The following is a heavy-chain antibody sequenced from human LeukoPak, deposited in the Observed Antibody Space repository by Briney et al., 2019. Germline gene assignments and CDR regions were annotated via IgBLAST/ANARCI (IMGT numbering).Heavy chain of an antibody. J-gene: IGHJ5*02. Sequence: PGGSLRLSCAASGFTFSSYEMSWVRQAPGKGLEWVSYISSSGSTIYYADSVKGRFTISRDNAKNSLYLQMNSLRAEDTALYHCARERYYDSSGYYYWFDPWGQGTLVTVSS. CDR1: GFTFSSYE. CDR3: ARERYYDSSGYYYWFDP. D-gene: IGHD3-22*01. V-gene: IGHV3-48*03. CDR2: ISSSGSTI.